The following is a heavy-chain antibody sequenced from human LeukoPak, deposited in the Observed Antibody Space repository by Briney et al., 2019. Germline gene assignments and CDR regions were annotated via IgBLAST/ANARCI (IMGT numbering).Heavy chain of an antibody. D-gene: IGHD3/OR15-3a*01. CDR1: GGSISSHY. Sequence: SETLSLTCIVSGGSISSHYWSWTRQPAGKGLEWIGQMYISGSTDYNPSLKSRVTMSVETSKNQFSLKPSSVTAADTAVYYCAREVRTGYWPHVHYYYYMDVWGKGTTVTVSS. V-gene: IGHV4-4*07. CDR3: AREVRTGYWPHVHYYYYMDV. CDR2: MYISGST. J-gene: IGHJ6*03.